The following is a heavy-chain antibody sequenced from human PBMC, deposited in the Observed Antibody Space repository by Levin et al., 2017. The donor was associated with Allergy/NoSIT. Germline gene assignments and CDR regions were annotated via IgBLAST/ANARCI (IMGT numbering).Heavy chain of an antibody. V-gene: IGHV5-51*01. CDR1: GYKLGNSW. Sequence: ASVKVSCQASGYKLGNSWIAWVRQVPGKGLEWMGLIYPADSDTKYNPSFQGQVTISADKAINTAYLQWSSLKASDNAIYYCARQGSGNYDFWSGYYHAPFDYWGPGALVTVSS. CDR3: ARQGSGNYDFWSGYYHAPFDY. J-gene: IGHJ4*02. CDR2: IYPADSDT. D-gene: IGHD3-3*01.